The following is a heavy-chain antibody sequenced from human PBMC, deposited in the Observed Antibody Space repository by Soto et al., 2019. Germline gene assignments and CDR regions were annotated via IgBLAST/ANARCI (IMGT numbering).Heavy chain of an antibody. J-gene: IGHJ5*02. V-gene: IGHV5-51*01. CDR1: GYRFTSYW. D-gene: IGHD3-22*01. Sequence: SLKISCRTSGYRFTSYWIAWVRQMPGKGLEWMGIIFPSDSDTRYSPSFQGQVTISADRSTSTVFLQWASLKASDTAVYFCARKDKSGYFNWFDPWGQGTLVTVSS. CDR3: ARKDKSGYFNWFDP. CDR2: IFPSDSDT.